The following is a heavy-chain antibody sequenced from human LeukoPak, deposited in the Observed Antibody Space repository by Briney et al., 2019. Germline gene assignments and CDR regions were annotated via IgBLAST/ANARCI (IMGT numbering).Heavy chain of an antibody. D-gene: IGHD1-26*01. V-gene: IGHV3-30*03. CDR2: ISYDGSNK. J-gene: IGHJ3*02. CDR1: GFTFSSYG. CDR3: ARDREAHDAFDI. Sequence: PGGSLRLSCAASGFTFSSYGMHWVRQAPGKGLEWVAVISYDGSNKYYADSVKGRFTISRDNSKNTLYLQMNSLRAEDTAVYYCARDREAHDAFDIWGQGTMVTVSS.